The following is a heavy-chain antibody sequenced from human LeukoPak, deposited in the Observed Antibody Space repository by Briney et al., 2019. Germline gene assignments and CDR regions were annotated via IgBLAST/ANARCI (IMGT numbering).Heavy chain of an antibody. CDR2: ICNEGSNE. Sequence: GGSLRLSCAASGFTFRNHGMHWVRQVPGKGLEWVAVICNEGSNEYYADSVKGRFTVSRDNSKNTPNLEMHSLRAEVAAVYYCARDIASRRLDYWGQGNLVSVSS. CDR3: ARDIASRRLDY. J-gene: IGHJ4*02. D-gene: IGHD6-6*01. V-gene: IGHV3-33*01. CDR1: GFTFRNHG.